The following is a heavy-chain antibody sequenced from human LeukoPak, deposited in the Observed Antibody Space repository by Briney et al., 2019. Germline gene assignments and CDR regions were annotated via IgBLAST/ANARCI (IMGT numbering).Heavy chain of an antibody. CDR2: IKQDGSEK. J-gene: IGHJ4*02. V-gene: IGHV3-7*01. CDR3: ARVEGYYDILTGYFN. Sequence: PGGSLRLSCAASGFTFSSYWMSWVRQAPGKGLEWVANIKQDGSEKYYVDSVKGRFTISRDNAKNSLYLQMDSLRAEDTAVYYCARVEGYYDILTGYFNWGQGTLVTVSS. D-gene: IGHD3-9*01. CDR1: GFTFSSYW.